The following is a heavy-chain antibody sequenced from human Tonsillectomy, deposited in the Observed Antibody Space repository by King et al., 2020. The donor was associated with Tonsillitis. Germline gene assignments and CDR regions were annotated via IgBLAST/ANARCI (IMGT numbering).Heavy chain of an antibody. D-gene: IGHD3-22*01. CDR3: ARDMPPYEINIYYDAFVI. CDR1: GFSLSSYW. V-gene: IGHV3-7*03. J-gene: IGHJ3*02. CDR2: IKKDESLK. Sequence: VQLVESGGGLVQPGGSLRLSCAASGFSLSSYWMTWVRQAPGKGLEWVANIKKDESLKYYVDSVKGRFTISRDNAKNSLYLQMNSLRVEDTAVYYCARDMPPYEINIYYDAFVIWGQGTMVTVSS.